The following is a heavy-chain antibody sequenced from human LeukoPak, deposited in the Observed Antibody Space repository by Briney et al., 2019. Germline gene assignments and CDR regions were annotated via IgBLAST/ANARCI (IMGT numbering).Heavy chain of an antibody. CDR1: GYSISTGYY. D-gene: IGHD6-19*01. CDR2: FYHGGST. J-gene: IGHJ4*02. Sequence: SETLSLTCTVSGYSISTGYYWDWIRQPPGKGLEWIGTFYHGGSTYYNPSLKSRVTISVDTSKNQFSLKLSSVTAADTAVYYCARQWERVAVAGTGFDYWGQGTLVTVSS. CDR3: ARQWERVAVAGTGFDY. V-gene: IGHV4-38-2*02.